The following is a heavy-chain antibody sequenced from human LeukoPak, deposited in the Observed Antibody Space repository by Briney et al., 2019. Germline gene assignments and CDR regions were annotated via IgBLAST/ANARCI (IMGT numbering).Heavy chain of an antibody. D-gene: IGHD5-18*01. J-gene: IGHJ3*02. V-gene: IGHV4-30-4*01. Sequence: SETLSLTCTVSGGSISSGDYYWSWIRQPPGKGLEWIGYIYYSGSTYYNPSLKSRVTISVDTSKNQFSLKLSSVTAADTAVYYCARPGVGSGRYGAFDTWGQGTMVTVSS. CDR1: GGSISSGDYY. CDR2: IYYSGST. CDR3: ARPGVGSGRYGAFDT.